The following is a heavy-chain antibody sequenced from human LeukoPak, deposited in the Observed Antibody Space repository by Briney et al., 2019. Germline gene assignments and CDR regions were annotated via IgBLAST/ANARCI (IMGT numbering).Heavy chain of an antibody. D-gene: IGHD3-22*01. CDR2: ISAYNGNT. J-gene: IGHJ4*02. V-gene: IGHV1-18*01. Sequence: ASVKVSCKASGYTFTSYGISWVRQAPGQGLEWMGWISAYNGNTNYAQKLQGRVTMTTDTSTSTAYMELRSLGSDDTAVYYCARRSGYYDSSGYYGDYWGQGTLVTVSS. CDR1: GYTFTSYG. CDR3: ARRSGYYDSSGYYGDY.